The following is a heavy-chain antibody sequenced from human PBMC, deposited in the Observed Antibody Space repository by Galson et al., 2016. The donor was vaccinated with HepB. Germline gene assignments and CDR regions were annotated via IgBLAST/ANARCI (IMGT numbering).Heavy chain of an antibody. V-gene: IGHV3-49*03. CDR1: GFTFGDYV. J-gene: IGHJ6*03. Sequence: SLRLSCAASGFTFGDYVMIWFRQAPGKAPEWVGFIRSEPYGGTTEYAASVIGRFTISRDDSKSIAYLQMNSLKIEDTAVYYCTRVGNSLTGTIQLWLEGDYYFYMDVWGKGTTVTVSS. CDR3: TRVGNSLTGTIQLWLEGDYYFYMDV. D-gene: IGHD5-18*01. CDR2: IRSEPYGGTT.